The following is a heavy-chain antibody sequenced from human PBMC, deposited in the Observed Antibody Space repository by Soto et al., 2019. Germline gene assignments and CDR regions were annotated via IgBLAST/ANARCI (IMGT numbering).Heavy chain of an antibody. CDR1: GYTFTSYA. CDR2: INAGNGNT. V-gene: IGHV1-3*01. D-gene: IGHD3-3*01. CDR3: ARNSDFWSGYYKTNWFDP. Sequence: QVQLVQSGAEVKKPGASVKVSCKASGYTFTSYAMHWVRQAPGQRLEWMGWINAGNGNTEYSQKFQGRVTITRDTSASTAYMELSSLRSEDTAVYYCARNSDFWSGYYKTNWFDPWGQGTLVTVSS. J-gene: IGHJ5*02.